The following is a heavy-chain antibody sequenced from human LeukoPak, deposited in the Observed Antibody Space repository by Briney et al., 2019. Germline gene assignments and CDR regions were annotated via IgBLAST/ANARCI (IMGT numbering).Heavy chain of an antibody. V-gene: IGHV1-8*01. CDR2: MNPSSGNT. CDR3: ARERSDYGNAFDI. Sequence: ASVKVSCKASGYTFTSYDLNWVRQATGQGLEWMGWMNPSSGNTGYVQKFQGRVTMTRNTSISTAYMELSSLRSEDTAVYYCARERSDYGNAFDIWGQGTMVTVSS. D-gene: IGHD4-17*01. CDR1: GYTFTSYD. J-gene: IGHJ3*02.